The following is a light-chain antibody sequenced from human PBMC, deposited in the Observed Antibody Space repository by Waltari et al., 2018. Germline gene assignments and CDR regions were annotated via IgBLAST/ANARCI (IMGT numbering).Light chain of an antibody. CDR2: EVS. Sequence: QSALTQPRSVSGSPGQSVTLSCTGTSSHVGGYAYCYCYKQRPGKAPKVMVYEVSMRPSGVPDRFSGSKSGNTASLTISGLQAEDEAEYYCCSYAGSHSWVFGGGTRLTVL. CDR1: SSHVGGYAY. J-gene: IGLJ3*02. CDR3: CSYAGSHSWV. V-gene: IGLV2-11*01.